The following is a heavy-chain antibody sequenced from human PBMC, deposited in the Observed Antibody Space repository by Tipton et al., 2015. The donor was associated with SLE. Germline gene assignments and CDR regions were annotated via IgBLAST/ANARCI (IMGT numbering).Heavy chain of an antibody. CDR2: ISASNGDT. J-gene: IGHJ6*02. CDR3: ARDRVTIPWLPDKRLDV. V-gene: IGHV1-18*01. Sequence: QLVQSGVEVKKPGASVKVSCKASGYTFTSYSITWVRQAPGQGLEWMGWISASNGDTNYAQKFQGRVTTTTDTSTATAYMELKNLRSDDTAVYYCARDRVTIPWLPDKRLDVWGQGTPVTVSS. D-gene: IGHD5-12*01. CDR1: GYTFTSYS.